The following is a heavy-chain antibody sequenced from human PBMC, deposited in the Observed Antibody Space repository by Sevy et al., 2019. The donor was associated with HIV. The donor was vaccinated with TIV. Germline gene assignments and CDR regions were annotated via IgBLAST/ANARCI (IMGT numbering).Heavy chain of an antibody. V-gene: IGHV3-13*01. Sequence: GSLRLSCAASGFTFSSYDMHWVRQATGKGLEWVSAIGTAGDTYYPGSVKGRFTISRENAKNSLYLQMNSLRAGDTAVYYCARVGGYSYVYGMDVWGQGTTVTVSS. J-gene: IGHJ6*02. CDR3: ARVGGYSYVYGMDV. CDR2: IGTAGDT. CDR1: GFTFSSYD. D-gene: IGHD5-18*01.